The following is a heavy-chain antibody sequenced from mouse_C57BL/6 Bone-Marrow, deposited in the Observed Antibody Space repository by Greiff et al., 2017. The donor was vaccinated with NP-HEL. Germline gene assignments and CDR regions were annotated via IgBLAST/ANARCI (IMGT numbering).Heavy chain of an antibody. V-gene: IGHV5-16*01. D-gene: IGHD2-2*01. J-gene: IGHJ2*01. Sequence: EVQLVESEGGLVQPGSSMKLSCTASGFTFSDYYMAWVRQVPEKGLEWVANINYDGSSTYYLDSLKSRFIISRDNAKNILYLQMSSLKSEDTATYYCARDRWLQPFDYWGQGTTLTVSS. CDR1: GFTFSDYY. CDR2: INYDGSST. CDR3: ARDRWLQPFDY.